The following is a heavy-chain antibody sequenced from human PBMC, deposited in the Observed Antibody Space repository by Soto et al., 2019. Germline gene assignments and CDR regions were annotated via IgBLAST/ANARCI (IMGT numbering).Heavy chain of an antibody. CDR3: ASRYCSCGSCYSSDYYGMDV. J-gene: IGHJ6*02. CDR2: IYSGGST. Sequence: EVQLVESGGCLIKPGGSLSLSCAASGFTVSSNYMSWVRQAPGKGLEWVSVIYSGGSTYYADSVKRRFTISRDNSKNTLYLQMNSLRAEDTAVYYCASRYCSCGSCYSSDYYGMDVWGQGTTVTVSS. D-gene: IGHD2-15*01. CDR1: GFTVSSNY. V-gene: IGHV3-53*01.